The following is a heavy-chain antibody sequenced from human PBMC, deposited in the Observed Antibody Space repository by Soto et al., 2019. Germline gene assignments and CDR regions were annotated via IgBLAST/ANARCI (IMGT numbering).Heavy chain of an antibody. CDR1: GFTFSSYA. CDR2: ISGSGGST. Sequence: PGGSLRLSCAASGFTFSSYAMSWVRQAPGKGLEWVSAISGSGGSTYYADNVKGRFTISRDNSKNTLYLQMNSLRAEDTAVYYCANDPLNWNYSHGMDVWGQGTTVTVSS. V-gene: IGHV3-23*01. J-gene: IGHJ6*02. CDR3: ANDPLNWNYSHGMDV. D-gene: IGHD1-7*01.